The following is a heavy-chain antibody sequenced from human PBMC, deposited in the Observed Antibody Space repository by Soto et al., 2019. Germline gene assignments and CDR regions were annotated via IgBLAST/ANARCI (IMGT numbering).Heavy chain of an antibody. CDR1: GGSFSGYY. CDR2: INHSGST. Sequence: PSETLSLTCAVYGGSFSGYYWSWIRQPPGKGLEWIGEINHSGSTNYNPSLKSRVTIPVDTSKNQFSLKLSSVTAADTAVYYCARGKGYCSSTSCPDPSNPVYWFDPWGQGTLVTVSS. J-gene: IGHJ5*02. D-gene: IGHD2-2*01. V-gene: IGHV4-34*01. CDR3: ARGKGYCSSTSCPDPSNPVYWFDP.